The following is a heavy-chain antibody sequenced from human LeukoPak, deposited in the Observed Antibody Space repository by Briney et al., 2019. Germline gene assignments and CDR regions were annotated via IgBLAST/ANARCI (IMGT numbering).Heavy chain of an antibody. CDR2: INADGSTA. V-gene: IGHV3-74*01. CDR3: VVVVEPPDSDGFDV. Sequence: GGSLRLSCAASGFTFGNSWVHWVRQAPGKGLVWVPLINADGSTATYADSVKGRFTISRDNARNTLSLQMNSLTIEDTAVYYCVVVVEPPDSDGFDVWGQGTMITVSS. CDR1: GFTFGNSW. D-gene: IGHD1-14*01. J-gene: IGHJ3*01.